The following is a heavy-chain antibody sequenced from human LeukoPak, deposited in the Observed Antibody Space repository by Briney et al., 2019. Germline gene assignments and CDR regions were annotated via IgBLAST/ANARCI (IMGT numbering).Heavy chain of an antibody. CDR1: GFTFSSYW. CDR3: ARSRKGPYYYDSSGYYDY. V-gene: IGHV3-74*01. Sequence: GGPLRLSCAASGFTFSSYWMHWVRHAPGKGLVWVSRINSDGSSTSYADSVKGRFTISRDNAKNTLYLQMNSLRAEDTAVYYCARSRKGPYYYDSSGYYDYWGQGTLVTVSS. CDR2: INSDGSST. J-gene: IGHJ4*02. D-gene: IGHD3-22*01.